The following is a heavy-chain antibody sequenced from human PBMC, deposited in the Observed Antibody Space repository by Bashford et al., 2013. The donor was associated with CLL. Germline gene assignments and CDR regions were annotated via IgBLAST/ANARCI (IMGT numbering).Heavy chain of an antibody. CDR1: GFTVSSNY. D-gene: IGHD6-19*01. Sequence: GGSLRLSCAASGFTVSSNYMSWVRQAPGKGLEWVSVIYSCGSTYYADSVKGRFTISRDNSKNTLYLQMNSLRAEDTAVYYCARGSGGGWSASQKMAFDIVGPRDNGHRLL. CDR2: IYSCGST. V-gene: IGHV3-66*03. J-gene: IGHJ3*02. CDR3: ARGSGGGWSASQKMAFDI.